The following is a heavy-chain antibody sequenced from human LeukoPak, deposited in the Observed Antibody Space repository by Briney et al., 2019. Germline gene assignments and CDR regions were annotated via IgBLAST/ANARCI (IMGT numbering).Heavy chain of an antibody. J-gene: IGHJ4*02. CDR1: GYTFTSYG. CDR3: ARIPGYCSSTSCSWVWAFDY. CDR2: ISAYNGNT. V-gene: IGHV1-18*01. Sequence: GASVKVSCKASGYTFTSYGISWVRQAPGQGLEWMGWISAYNGNTNYAQKLQGRVTMTTDTSTSTAYMELRSLRSDDTAVYCCARIPGYCSSTSCSWVWAFDYWGQGTLVTVSS. D-gene: IGHD2-2*01.